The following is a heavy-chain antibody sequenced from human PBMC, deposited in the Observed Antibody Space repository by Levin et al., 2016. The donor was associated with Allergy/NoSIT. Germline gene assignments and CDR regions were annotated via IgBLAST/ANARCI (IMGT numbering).Heavy chain of an antibody. CDR2: VFPGDSDA. D-gene: IGHD3-16*01. CDR3: ARGGQPFAKITHYSFDY. J-gene: IGHJ4*02. V-gene: IGHV5-51*01. Sequence: VRQMPGKGLEWMGVVFPGDSDARYSPSFQGHVTISADKSISTAYLQWTSLKASDSAMYYCARGGQPFAKITHYSFDYWGRGTLVTVSS.